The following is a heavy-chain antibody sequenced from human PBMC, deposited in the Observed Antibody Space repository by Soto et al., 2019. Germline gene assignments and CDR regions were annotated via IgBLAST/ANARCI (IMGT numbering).Heavy chain of an antibody. CDR2: ISAYNGNT. D-gene: IGHD3-3*01. CDR3: ARDRWAYDFWSGYLGSGWFNP. V-gene: IGHV1-18*04. J-gene: IGHJ5*02. Sequence: QVQLVQSGAEVKKPGASVKVSCKASGYTFTSYGISWVRQAPGQGLEWMGWISAYNGNTNYAQKLQGRVTMTTDTSTRTAYMELRSLRSDDTAVYYCARDRWAYDFWSGYLGSGWFNPWGQGTLVTVSS. CDR1: GYTFTSYG.